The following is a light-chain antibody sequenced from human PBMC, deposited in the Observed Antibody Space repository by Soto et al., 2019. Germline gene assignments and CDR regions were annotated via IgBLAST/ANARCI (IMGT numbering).Light chain of an antibody. J-gene: IGKJ5*01. CDR2: DAS. Sequence: EIVLTQSPVTLSLSPGERATLSCRASQSVRTYLAWYQVKPGQAPRLLIYDASSRASGVPARFSGSGSGTDFTLTISSLEPEDSAVYYCQQRHMWPITFGQGTRLEI. CDR3: QQRHMWPIT. V-gene: IGKV3-11*01. CDR1: QSVRTY.